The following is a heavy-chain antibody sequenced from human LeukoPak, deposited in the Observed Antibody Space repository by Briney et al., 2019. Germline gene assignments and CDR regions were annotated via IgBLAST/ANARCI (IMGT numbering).Heavy chain of an antibody. Sequence: SVKVSCKASGGTFSSYAISWVRQAPGQGLEWMGGIIPIFGTANYAQKFQGRVTITADESTSTAYMELSSLRAEDTAVYYCARSPYSSGWYLRIPQFDYWGQGALVTVSS. V-gene: IGHV1-69*13. CDR2: IIPIFGTA. D-gene: IGHD6-19*01. CDR3: ARSPYSSGWYLRIPQFDY. J-gene: IGHJ4*02. CDR1: GGTFSSYA.